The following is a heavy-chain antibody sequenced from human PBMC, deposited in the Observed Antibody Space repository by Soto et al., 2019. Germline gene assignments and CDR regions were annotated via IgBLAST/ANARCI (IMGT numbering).Heavy chain of an antibody. CDR3: ARDLAAVPRAFDY. CDR1: VGSMSSYF. V-gene: IGHV4-59*01. Sequence: LXLSCTVSVGSMSSYFYIWVRQPPGKGLEWIGSVYYTWTTDYNPSLKSRVTISVDTSKTQFSLNLRSVTAADTAVYYCARDLAAVPRAFDYWGRGTLVTVSS. CDR2: VYYTWTT. D-gene: IGHD6-13*01. J-gene: IGHJ4*02.